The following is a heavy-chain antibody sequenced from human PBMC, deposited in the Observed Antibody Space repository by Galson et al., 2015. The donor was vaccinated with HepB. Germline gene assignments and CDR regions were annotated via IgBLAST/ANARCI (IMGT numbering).Heavy chain of an antibody. CDR3: AKVRGSYDTNEY. J-gene: IGHJ4*02. Sequence: SLRLSCAASGFAFRGSWMSWARQAPGKGLEWVGNINQDGSRRIYADSVKGRFTISRDNDKNSLYLHMNSLRAEDTADYFCAKVRGSYDTNEYWGQGTLVTVSS. CDR1: GFAFRGSW. V-gene: IGHV3-7*01. CDR2: INQDGSRR. D-gene: IGHD3-10*01.